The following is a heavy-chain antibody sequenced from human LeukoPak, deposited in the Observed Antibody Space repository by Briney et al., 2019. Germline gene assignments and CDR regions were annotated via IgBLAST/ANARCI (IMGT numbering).Heavy chain of an antibody. D-gene: IGHD2-21*01. CDR3: ARGVHGDYYFD. CDR1: GGSFSGYY. V-gene: IGHV4-34*01. J-gene: IGHJ4*02. CDR2: INHSGST. Sequence: PSETLSLTCAVYGGSFSGYYWSWVRRPPGKGLEWIGEINHSGSTNYNPSLKSRVTISVDTSKNQFSLKLTSVTAADTAVYYCARGVHGDYYFDYGAREPWSPSPQ.